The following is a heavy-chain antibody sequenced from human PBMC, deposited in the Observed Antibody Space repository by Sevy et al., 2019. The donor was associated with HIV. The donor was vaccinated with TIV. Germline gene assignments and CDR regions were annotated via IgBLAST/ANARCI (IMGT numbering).Heavy chain of an antibody. D-gene: IGHD1-26*01. J-gene: IGHJ4*02. V-gene: IGHV3-49*04. CDR2: FKSKIHGGTT. CDR3: TRWSGSQSIFDY. CDR1: GFIFGDYG. Sequence: GGSLRLSCTASGFIFGDYGMSWVRQAPGKGLEWIAFFKSKIHGGTTENAASVKRRFTISRDDSKNIVYLQMSNLKTEDTALYYCTRWSGSQSIFDYWGQGTLVTVSS.